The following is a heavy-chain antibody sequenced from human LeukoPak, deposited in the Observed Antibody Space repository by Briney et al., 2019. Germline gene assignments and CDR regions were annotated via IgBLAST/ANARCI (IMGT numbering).Heavy chain of an antibody. D-gene: IGHD3-22*01. CDR1: GYSFTSYW. Sequence: GESLKISCKDSGYSFTSYWIGWVRQMPGKGLEWMGIIYPGDSDTRYSPSFQGQVTISADKSISTAYLQWSSLKASDTAMYYCARPRGNYYDSSRYYSDYWGQGTLVTVSS. CDR2: IYPGDSDT. CDR3: ARPRGNYYDSSRYYSDY. V-gene: IGHV5-51*01. J-gene: IGHJ4*02.